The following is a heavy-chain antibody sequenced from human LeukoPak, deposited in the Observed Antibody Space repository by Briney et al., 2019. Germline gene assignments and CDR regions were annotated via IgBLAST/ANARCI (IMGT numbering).Heavy chain of an antibody. V-gene: IGHV3-23*01. CDR3: AGGYCTNTSCYFAWFDP. CDR1: GLTFSNYA. D-gene: IGHD2-2*01. CDR2: VSGNGGTT. J-gene: IGHJ5*02. Sequence: GGSLRLSCAASGLTFSNYAMSWVRQAPGKGLEWVSAVSGNGGTTYYADSVKGRFTISRDNSKNTLYLQMNSLRIDDTAVYYCAGGYCTNTSCYFAWFDPWGQGTLVTVSS.